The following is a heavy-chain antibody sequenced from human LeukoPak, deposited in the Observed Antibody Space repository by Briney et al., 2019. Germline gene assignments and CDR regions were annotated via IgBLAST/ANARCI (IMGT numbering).Heavy chain of an antibody. CDR2: IYPGDSDT. J-gene: IGHJ4*02. Sequence: GESLKISCKGSGYSFTSYWIGWVRQMPGKGLEWMGIIYPGDSDTRYSPSFQGQVTISADKSISTAYLQWSSLKASDTAMYYCARGPRITMVRGVIISKPYIHFDYWGQGTLVTVSS. CDR3: ARGPRITMVRGVIISKPYIHFDY. CDR1: GYSFTSYW. V-gene: IGHV5-51*01. D-gene: IGHD3-10*01.